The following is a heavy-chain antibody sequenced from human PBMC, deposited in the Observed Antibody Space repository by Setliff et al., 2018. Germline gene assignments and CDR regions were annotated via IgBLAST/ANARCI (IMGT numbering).Heavy chain of an antibody. Sequence: ETLSLSCAASGFTFSSYAMSWVRQAPGKGLEWVSGISGSGGSIYYADSVKGRFTISRDNSKNTLYLQMNSLRAGDTAVYYCARGGDAYNQNAFDIWGRGTMVTVSS. D-gene: IGHD1-1*01. CDR3: ARGGDAYNQNAFDI. CDR1: GFTFSSYA. CDR2: ISGSGGSI. J-gene: IGHJ3*02. V-gene: IGHV3-23*01.